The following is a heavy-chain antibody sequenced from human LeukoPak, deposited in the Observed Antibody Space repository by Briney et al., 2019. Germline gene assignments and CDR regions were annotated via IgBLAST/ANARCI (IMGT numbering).Heavy chain of an antibody. V-gene: IGHV1-69*04. CDR3: ADLSGHGFDY. CDR1: GGTFSSYA. CDR2: IIPILGIA. J-gene: IGHJ4*02. Sequence: ASVKVSCKASGGTFSSYAISWVRQAPGQGLEWMGRIIPILGIANYAQKFQGRVTITADKSTSTAYVELSSLRSEDTAVYYCADLSGHGFDYWGQGTLVTVSS. D-gene: IGHD5-12*01.